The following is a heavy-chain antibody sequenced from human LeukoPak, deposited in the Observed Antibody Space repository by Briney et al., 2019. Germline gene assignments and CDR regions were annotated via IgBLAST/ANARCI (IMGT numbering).Heavy chain of an antibody. Sequence: ASVKVSCKASGYTFTGYYMHWVRQATGQGLEWMGWMNPNSGNTGYAQKFQGRVTMTRNTSISTAYMELSSLRSEDTAVYYCARDYLRDAFDIWGQGTLVTVSS. CDR2: MNPNSGNT. CDR1: GYTFTGYY. J-gene: IGHJ3*02. V-gene: IGHV1-8*02. CDR3: ARDYLRDAFDI. D-gene: IGHD3-16*01.